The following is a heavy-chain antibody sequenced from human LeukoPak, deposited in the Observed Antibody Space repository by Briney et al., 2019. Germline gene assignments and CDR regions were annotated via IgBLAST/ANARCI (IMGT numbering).Heavy chain of an antibody. CDR2: IFYDGSNK. V-gene: IGHV3-30*04. J-gene: IGHJ4*02. CDR3: ARETPGYRVFDS. D-gene: IGHD2-2*02. CDR1: GFTFSSYA. Sequence: GGSLRLSCAASGFTFSSYAMHWVRQAPGKGLEWVAIIFYDGSNKYYADSVKGRFTVSRDKAKNTLYLQMNSLRADDTAVYYCARETPGYRVFDSWGQGTLVTVSS.